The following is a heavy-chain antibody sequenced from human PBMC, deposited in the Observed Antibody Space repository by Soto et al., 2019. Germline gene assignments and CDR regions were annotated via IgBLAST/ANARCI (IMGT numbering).Heavy chain of an antibody. Sequence: SVKVSCKASGGTFSSYAISWVRQAPGQGLEWMGGIIPIFGTANYAQKFQGRVTITADESTSTAYMELSSLRSEDTAVYYCAVSGVVTAIHYYYYGMDVWGQGTTVTVSS. J-gene: IGHJ6*02. V-gene: IGHV1-69*13. D-gene: IGHD2-21*02. CDR1: GGTFSSYA. CDR2: IIPIFGTA. CDR3: AVSGVVTAIHYYYYGMDV.